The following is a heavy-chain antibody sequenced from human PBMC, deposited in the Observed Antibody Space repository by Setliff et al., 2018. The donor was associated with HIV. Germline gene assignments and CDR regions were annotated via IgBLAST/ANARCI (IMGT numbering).Heavy chain of an antibody. J-gene: IGHJ5*02. Sequence: GGSLRLSCAASGFTFSDHFMDWVRQGPGKGLEWVANIKPDGSEKYYVDSVKGRFTISRDNAKNSLYLQMNSLRGEDTAVYHCAKDRDYGDNLLLLNWFDPWGQGTLVTVSS. V-gene: IGHV3-7*01. CDR2: IKPDGSEK. D-gene: IGHD4-17*01. CDR1: GFTFSDHF. CDR3: AKDRDYGDNLLLLNWFDP.